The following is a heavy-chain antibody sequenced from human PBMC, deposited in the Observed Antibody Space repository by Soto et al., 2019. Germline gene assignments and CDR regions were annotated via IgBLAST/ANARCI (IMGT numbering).Heavy chain of an antibody. V-gene: IGHV4-34*01. J-gene: IGHJ5*02. Sequence: SETLSLTCAVYGGSFSGYYWSWIRQPPGKGLEWIGEINHSGSTNYNPSLKSRVTISVDTSKNQFSLKLSSVTAADTAVYYCAREPTVIRYNWFDPWGQGTLVTVSS. CDR2: INHSGST. CDR3: AREPTVIRYNWFDP. CDR1: GGSFSGYY. D-gene: IGHD4-4*01.